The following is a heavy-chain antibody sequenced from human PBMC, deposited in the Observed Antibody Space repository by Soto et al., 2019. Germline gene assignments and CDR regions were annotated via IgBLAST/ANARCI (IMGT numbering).Heavy chain of an antibody. V-gene: IGHV3-23*01. CDR3: AKAYYYDSSGFPPGPFDY. Sequence: GSLRLSCAASGFTFSSYAMSWVRQAPGKGLEWVSAISGSGGSTYYADSVKGRFTISRDNSKNTLYLQMNSLRAEDTAVYYCAKAYYYDSSGFPPGPFDYWGQGTLVTVSS. J-gene: IGHJ4*02. CDR1: GFTFSSYA. D-gene: IGHD3-22*01. CDR2: ISGSGGST.